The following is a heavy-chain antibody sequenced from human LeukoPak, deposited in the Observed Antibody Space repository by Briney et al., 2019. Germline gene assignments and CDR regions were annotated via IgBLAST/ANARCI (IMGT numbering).Heavy chain of an antibody. CDR2: INWNGGST. Sequence: GGSLRLPCAASGFTFDDYGMSWVRQAPGKGLEWVSGINWNGGSTGYADSVKGRFTISRDNAKNSLYLQMNSLRAEDTALYYCAGYSSGYYLDGWGQGTLVTVSS. D-gene: IGHD3-22*01. J-gene: IGHJ4*02. V-gene: IGHV3-20*04. CDR1: GFTFDDYG. CDR3: AGYSSGYYLDG.